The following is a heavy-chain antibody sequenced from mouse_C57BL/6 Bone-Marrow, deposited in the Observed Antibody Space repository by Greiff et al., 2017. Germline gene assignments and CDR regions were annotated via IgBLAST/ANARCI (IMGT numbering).Heavy chain of an antibody. D-gene: IGHD2-4*01. V-gene: IGHV1-62-2*01. J-gene: IGHJ3*01. CDR2: FYPGSGSI. CDR3: VRHEGRVDYECDGFAY. CDR1: GYTFTAYT. Sequence: VQLQQSGAELVKPGASVKLSCKASGYTFTAYTIHWVKRRSGQGLEWIGLFYPGSGSIKYNEKFKNKATLTADKSSSTVYMELSSLTSADSAVSFGVRHEGRVDYECDGFAYWGQGTLVTVAA.